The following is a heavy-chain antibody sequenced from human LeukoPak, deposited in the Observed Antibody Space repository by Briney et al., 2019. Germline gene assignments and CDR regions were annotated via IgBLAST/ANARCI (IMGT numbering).Heavy chain of an antibody. CDR3: ARDLGSGSYYNGLAY. Sequence: GGSLRLSCAASGFTFSDYYMTWIRQAPGKGLEWVSSISSSTSSTNYADSVKGRSTISRDNAKNSLYLQMNSLRAEDTAVYYCARDLGSGSYYNGLAYWGQGTLVTVSS. CDR2: ISSSTSST. CDR1: GFTFSDYY. J-gene: IGHJ4*02. V-gene: IGHV3-11*06. D-gene: IGHD3-10*01.